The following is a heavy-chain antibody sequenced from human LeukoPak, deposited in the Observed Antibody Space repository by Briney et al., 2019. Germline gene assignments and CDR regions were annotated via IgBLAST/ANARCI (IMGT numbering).Heavy chain of an antibody. CDR2: IYTSGST. CDR3: ARDNMVDLQRAGYYIDV. D-gene: IGHD2-15*01. CDR1: GGSISSYY. Sequence: SETLSLTCTVSGGSISSYYWSWIRQPAGKGLEWIGRIYTSGSTNYNPSLKSRVTMSVDTSKNQFSLKLSSVTAADTAVYYCARDNMVDLQRAGYYIDVWGKGTTVTVSS. V-gene: IGHV4-4*07. J-gene: IGHJ6*03.